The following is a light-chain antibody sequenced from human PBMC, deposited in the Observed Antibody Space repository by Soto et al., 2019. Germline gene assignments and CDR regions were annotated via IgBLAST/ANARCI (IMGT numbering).Light chain of an antibody. J-gene: IGLJ3*02. CDR3: SSYSSVTTLWV. V-gene: IGLV2-14*01. Sequence: QSVLTQPASVSGSPGQTITISCTGTSSDVGGYNYVSWYQQHPGKAPKLIIYHVSNPPSGVSNRFSGSKSGNTASLTVSGLQAEDEADYYCSSYSSVTTLWVFGGGTKLTVL. CDR1: SSDVGGYNY. CDR2: HVS.